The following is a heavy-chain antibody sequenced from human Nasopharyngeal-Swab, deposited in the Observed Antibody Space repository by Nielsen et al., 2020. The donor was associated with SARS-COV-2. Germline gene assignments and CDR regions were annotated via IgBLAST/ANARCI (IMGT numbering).Heavy chain of an antibody. CDR2: INHSGST. CDR1: GGSFSGYY. V-gene: IGHV4-34*01. D-gene: IGHD1-26*01. J-gene: IGHJ5*02. Sequence: SETLSLTFAVYGGSFSGYYWSWIRQPPGKGLEWIGEINHSGSTNYNPSLKSRVTISVDTSKNQFSLKLSSVTAADTAVYYCARMIVGAPRWFDPWGQGTLVTVSS. CDR3: ARMIVGAPRWFDP.